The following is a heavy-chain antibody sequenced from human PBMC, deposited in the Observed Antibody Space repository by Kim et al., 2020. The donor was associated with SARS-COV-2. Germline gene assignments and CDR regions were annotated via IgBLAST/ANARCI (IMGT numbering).Heavy chain of an antibody. V-gene: IGHV1-2*02. D-gene: IGHD6-13*01. J-gene: IGHJ4*02. Sequence: SGGTIYAQKLQGRVTMTRHTSVSTAYMELSRLRSDDTAVYYCARDSYGSSWGQGTLVTVSS. CDR3: ARDSYGSS. CDR2: SGGT.